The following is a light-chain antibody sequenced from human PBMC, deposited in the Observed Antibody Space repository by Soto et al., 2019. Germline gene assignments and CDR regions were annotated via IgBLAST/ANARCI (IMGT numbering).Light chain of an antibody. CDR3: LSYVTGSTWV. CDR1: SSDVGAYNY. J-gene: IGLJ3*02. V-gene: IGLV2-14*01. Sequence: QSVLTQPASVSGSPGQSVTISCTGTSSDVGAYNYVSWYQHHQGKAPKLMIYDLNNRPSGISDRFSGSKSVNTASLTISGLQAEDEADYYCLSYVTGSTWVFGGGTKLTVL. CDR2: DLN.